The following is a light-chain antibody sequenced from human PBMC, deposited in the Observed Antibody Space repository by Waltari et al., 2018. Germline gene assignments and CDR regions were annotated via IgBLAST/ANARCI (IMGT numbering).Light chain of an antibody. CDR3: QQRSSWPIT. CDR1: QSVSSY. Sequence: EIVLTQSPATLPLSPGEGATLSCRASQSVSSYLAWYQQKPGQAPRLIIYDASNRATGIPARFSGIGSRTGFTLTISSLEPEDFAVYYCQQRSSWPITFGQGTRLEIK. CDR2: DAS. J-gene: IGKJ5*01. V-gene: IGKV3-11*01.